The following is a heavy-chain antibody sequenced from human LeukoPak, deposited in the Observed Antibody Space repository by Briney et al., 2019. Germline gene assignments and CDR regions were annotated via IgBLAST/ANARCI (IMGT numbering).Heavy chain of an antibody. Sequence: GGSLRLSXAASGFTFSSYSMNWVRQAPGEGVEWVSCISSSSYIYYADSVKGRFTISRDNAKNSLYLQMNSLRAEDTAVYYCARDGNYYDSSGYLKFDPWGQGTLVTVSS. CDR1: GFTFSSYS. D-gene: IGHD3-22*01. V-gene: IGHV3-21*01. CDR2: ISSSSYI. CDR3: ARDGNYYDSSGYLKFDP. J-gene: IGHJ5*02.